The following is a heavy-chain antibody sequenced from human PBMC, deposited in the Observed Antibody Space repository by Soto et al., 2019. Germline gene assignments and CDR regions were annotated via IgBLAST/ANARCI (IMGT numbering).Heavy chain of an antibody. D-gene: IGHD1-26*01. V-gene: IGHV1-24*01. Sequence: QVQLVQSGAGVNKPGASVKVSCKVSGYTLTELSMHWVRQAPGKGLEWMGGFDPEDGETIYAQKFQGRVTMTEDTSKDTASMELSSLRSEDTAVYYCATGQSRTFEPWDDYWGQGTLVTVSS. CDR2: FDPEDGET. J-gene: IGHJ4*02. CDR3: ATGQSRTFEPWDDY. CDR1: GYTLTELS.